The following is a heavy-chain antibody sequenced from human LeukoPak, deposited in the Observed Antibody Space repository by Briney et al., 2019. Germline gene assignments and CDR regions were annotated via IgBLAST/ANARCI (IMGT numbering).Heavy chain of an antibody. CDR3: AKAHGGSYWVSAFDI. D-gene: IGHD1-26*01. Sequence: PGGSLRLSCAASGFTFSDYYMNWIRQAPGKGLEWVSYISSSGSTIYYADSVKGRFTISRDNSKNTLYLQMNSLRAEDTAVYYCAKAHGGSYWVSAFDIWGQGTMVTVSS. J-gene: IGHJ3*02. V-gene: IGHV3-11*04. CDR1: GFTFSDYY. CDR2: ISSSGSTI.